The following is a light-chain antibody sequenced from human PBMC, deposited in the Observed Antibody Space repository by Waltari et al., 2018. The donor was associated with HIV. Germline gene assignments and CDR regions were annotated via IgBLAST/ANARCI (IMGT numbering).Light chain of an antibody. J-gene: IGKJ5*01. Sequence: DIVMTQSPDSLAVALGERATINCKSSTSVLYSSNSKNYLAWYQQKPGQPPKLLIYWASTRDSGVPDRVSGSGSGTDFALTISGLQAEDVALYYCQQYYSSPITFGQGTRLEIK. CDR2: WAS. CDR1: TSVLYSSNSKNY. V-gene: IGKV4-1*01. CDR3: QQYYSSPIT.